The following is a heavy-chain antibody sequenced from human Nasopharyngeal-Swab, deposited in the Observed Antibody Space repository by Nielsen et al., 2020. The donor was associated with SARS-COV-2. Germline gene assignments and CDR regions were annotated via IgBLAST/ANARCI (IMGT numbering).Heavy chain of an antibody. CDR3: AKVLQQLVYDAFDI. D-gene: IGHD6-13*01. J-gene: IGHJ3*02. CDR2: ISSSSSYI. Sequence: VRQAPGKGLEWVSSISSSSSYIYCADSVKGRFTISRDNSKNTLYLQMNSLRAEDTAVYYCAKVLQQLVYDAFDIWGQGTMVTVSS. V-gene: IGHV3-21*04.